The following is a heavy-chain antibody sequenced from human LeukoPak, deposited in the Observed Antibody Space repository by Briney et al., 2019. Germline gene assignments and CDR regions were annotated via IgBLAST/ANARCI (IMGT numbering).Heavy chain of an antibody. J-gene: IGHJ4*02. CDR1: GFTFSSYI. CDR2: ISRNSTYI. V-gene: IGHV3-21*01. D-gene: IGHD2-21*02. Sequence: GGSLRLSCAASGFTFSSYIMNWVRQAPGKGLEWVASISRNSTYIHYADSVKGRFTISRDNAKNSLYLQMDSLRAEDTAVYYCARDRDTACNPFDYWGQGTLVTVSS. CDR3: ARDRDTACNPFDY.